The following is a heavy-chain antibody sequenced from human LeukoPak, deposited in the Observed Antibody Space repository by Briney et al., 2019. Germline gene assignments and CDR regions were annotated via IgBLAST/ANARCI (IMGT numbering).Heavy chain of an antibody. V-gene: IGHV3-49*03. J-gene: IGHJ4*02. CDR2: IRSKAYGGTT. CDR3: TRACFDWSAMNDFDY. Sequence: PGRSLRLSCTASGFTFGDYAMSWFRQAPGKGLEWVGFIRSKAYGGTTEYAASVKGRFTISRDDSKSIAYLQMNSLKTEDTAVYYCTRACFDWSAMNDFDYWGQGTLVTVSS. D-gene: IGHD3-9*01. CDR1: GFTFGDYA.